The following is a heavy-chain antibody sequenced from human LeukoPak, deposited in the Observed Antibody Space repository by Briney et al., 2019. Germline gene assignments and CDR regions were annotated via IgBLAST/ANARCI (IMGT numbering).Heavy chain of an antibody. J-gene: IGHJ5*02. CDR1: GFSFSSYA. CDR3: ARDPRWLTPDCTSTSCYENYFDP. CDR2: ISGHSGST. V-gene: IGHV3-23*01. Sequence: PGETLSLSCAASGFSFSSYAQSWCLQDPGRGPQECSAISGHSGSTYYTPSLKGRFTISGDTSTNHFSLRLSYVSAADTALYYCARDPRWLTPDCTSTSCYENYFDPWGEGILVTVSS. D-gene: IGHD2-2*01.